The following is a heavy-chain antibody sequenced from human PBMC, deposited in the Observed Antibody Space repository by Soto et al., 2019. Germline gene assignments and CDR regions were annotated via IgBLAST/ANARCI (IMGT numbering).Heavy chain of an antibody. CDR1: VFTVSSNY. J-gene: IGHJ4*02. Sequence: GGSRRLSCAASVFTVSSNYLSWVRQAPGKGLEWVSVIFSADNTHYADSVKGRFTISRDNSKNTVFLQMNSLRAEDTAVYYCAITGAGYYIVWGQGTPVTVSS. CDR3: AITGAGYYIV. D-gene: IGHD3-3*01. CDR2: IFSADNT. V-gene: IGHV3-53*01.